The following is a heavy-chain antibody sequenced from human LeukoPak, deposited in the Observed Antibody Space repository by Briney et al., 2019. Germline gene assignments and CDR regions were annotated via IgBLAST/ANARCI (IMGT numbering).Heavy chain of an antibody. Sequence: SETLALTCSVSGGSISSSSYYGGWIRQSPGKGLEWIGSMYYRGTTYENSSLKSRLTLSIDTSSNQFSLKLTSVTAADTAVYYCAREYSRSVVAGSRPDLWGQGLLVTVSS. D-gene: IGHD2-21*01. CDR1: GGSISSSSYY. CDR3: AREYSRSVVAGSRPDL. J-gene: IGHJ4*02. CDR2: MYYRGTT. V-gene: IGHV4-39*02.